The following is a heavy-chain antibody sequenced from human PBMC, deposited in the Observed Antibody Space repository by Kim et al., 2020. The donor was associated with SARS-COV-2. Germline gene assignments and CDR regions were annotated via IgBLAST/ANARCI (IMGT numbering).Heavy chain of an antibody. D-gene: IGHD1-26*01. CDR3: TREVGVTSSYYYGMDV. CDR1: GFTFSNAW. Sequence: GGSLRLSCAASGFTFSNAWMSWVRQAPGKGLEWVGRILSKADGGTIDYAAPVKGRFTISRDDSKNTLYLQMNSLKTEDTAVYHCTREVGVTSSYYYGMDV. J-gene: IGHJ6*01. V-gene: IGHV3-15*01. CDR2: ILSKADGGTI.